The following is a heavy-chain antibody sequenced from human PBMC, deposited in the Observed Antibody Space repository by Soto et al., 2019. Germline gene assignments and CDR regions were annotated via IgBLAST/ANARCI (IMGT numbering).Heavy chain of an antibody. CDR3: AREDIVVVPAAQNYYYYGMDV. Sequence: SVKVSCKASGGTFSSYAISWVRQAPGQGLEWMGGIIPIFGTANYAQKFQGRVTITADESTSTAYMELSSLRSEDTAVYYCAREDIVVVPAAQNYYYYGMDVWGQGTTVTVSS. CDR2: IIPIFGTA. V-gene: IGHV1-69*13. CDR1: GGTFSSYA. D-gene: IGHD2-2*01. J-gene: IGHJ6*02.